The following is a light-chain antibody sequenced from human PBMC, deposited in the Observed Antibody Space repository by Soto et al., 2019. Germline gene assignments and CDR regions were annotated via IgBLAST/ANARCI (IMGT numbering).Light chain of an antibody. J-gene: IGKJ4*01. CDR2: DTS. CDR3: QQYDDLPLT. Sequence: DIPMTQSPSSLSASVGDTVSITCQASQDIIGFLNWYQSKPGKAPKLLISDTSNLKRGVPSRFSGSGFETDFSLTITNLQPEDFAMYYCQQYDDLPLTFGGGTQVEMK. V-gene: IGKV1-33*01. CDR1: QDIIGF.